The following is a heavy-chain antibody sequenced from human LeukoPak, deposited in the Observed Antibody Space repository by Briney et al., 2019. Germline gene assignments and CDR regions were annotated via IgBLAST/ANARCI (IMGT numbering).Heavy chain of an antibody. J-gene: IGHJ4*02. Sequence: TGGSLRLSCAGSGFTFGGYGMHWFRQTPGKGLEWVAVIAFDGSRAFYADSVKGRFTISRANSKNTMSVQMDDLRAEDTVGYYCTRYNNDHFDYWGQGTLVTVSS. V-gene: IGHV3-33*01. CDR3: TRYNNDHFDY. CDR2: IAFDGSRA. CDR1: GFTFGGYG. D-gene: IGHD1-14*01.